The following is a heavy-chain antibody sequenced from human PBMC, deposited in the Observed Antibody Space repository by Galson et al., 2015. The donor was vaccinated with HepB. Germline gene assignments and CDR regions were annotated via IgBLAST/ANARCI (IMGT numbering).Heavy chain of an antibody. CDR3: ARIYYGDYVDY. CDR1: GFSLSNARMG. D-gene: IGHD3-3*01. Sequence: PALVKPTQTLTLTCTVSGFSLSNARMGVSWIRQPPGKALEWLAHIFSNDEKSYSTSLKSRLTISKDTSKSQVVLTMANMDPVDTATYYCARIYYGDYVDYWGQGTLVTVSS. V-gene: IGHV2-26*01. CDR2: IFSNDEK. J-gene: IGHJ4*02.